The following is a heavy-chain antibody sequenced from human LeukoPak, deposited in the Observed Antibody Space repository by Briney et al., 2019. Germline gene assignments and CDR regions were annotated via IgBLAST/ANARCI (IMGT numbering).Heavy chain of an antibody. CDR2: IVVGSGNT. J-gene: IGHJ4*02. D-gene: IGHD1-26*01. CDR1: GFTFTSSA. V-gene: IGHV1-58*01. Sequence: SVKVSCKASGFTFTSSAVQWVRQARGQRLEWIGWIVVGSGNTNYAQKFQERVTITRDMSTSTAYMELSSLRSEDTAVYYCAASRSRRELTPYWGQGTLVTASS. CDR3: AASRSRRELTPY.